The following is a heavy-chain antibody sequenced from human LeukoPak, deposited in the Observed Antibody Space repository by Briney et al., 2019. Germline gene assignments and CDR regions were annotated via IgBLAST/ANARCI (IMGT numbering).Heavy chain of an antibody. V-gene: IGHV1-69*05. CDR1: GYTFTTYA. CDR2: IIPIFGTA. J-gene: IGHJ4*02. CDR3: ARRPTRGYSGYDYFGY. Sequence: GASVKVSCKASGYTFTTYAISWVRQAPGQGLEWMGGIIPIFGTANYAQKFQGRVTITTDESTSTAYMELSSLRSEDTAVYYCARRPTRGYSGYDYFGYWGQGTLVTVSS. D-gene: IGHD5-12*01.